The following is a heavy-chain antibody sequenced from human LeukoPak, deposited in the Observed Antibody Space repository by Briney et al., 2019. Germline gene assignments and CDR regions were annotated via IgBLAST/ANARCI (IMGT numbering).Heavy chain of an antibody. CDR2: IYYRGST. Sequence: SETLSLTCTVSGGSITSYYWSWIRQSPGKGLEWIGDIYYRGSTNYNPSFKSRVSISVDTSKNQYSLKLSSVTASDTAVYYCAKGTSNWYNYFAYWGQGTLVTVSS. V-gene: IGHV4-59*01. CDR1: GGSITSYY. CDR3: AKGTSNWYNYFAY. D-gene: IGHD6-13*01. J-gene: IGHJ4*02.